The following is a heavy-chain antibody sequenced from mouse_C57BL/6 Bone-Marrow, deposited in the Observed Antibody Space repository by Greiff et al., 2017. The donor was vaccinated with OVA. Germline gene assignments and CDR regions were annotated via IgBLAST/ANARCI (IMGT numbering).Heavy chain of an antibody. CDR3: AKWGYDYDEDFDY. D-gene: IGHD2-4*01. Sequence: VQLQQSGAELAKPGASVKLSCKASGYTFTSYWMHWVKQRPGQGLEWIGYINPSSGYTKYNQKFKDKATLTADKSSSTAYMQLSSLTYEDSAVYYCAKWGYDYDEDFDYWGQGTTLTVSS. CDR1: GYTFTSYW. V-gene: IGHV1-7*01. CDR2: INPSSGYT. J-gene: IGHJ2*01.